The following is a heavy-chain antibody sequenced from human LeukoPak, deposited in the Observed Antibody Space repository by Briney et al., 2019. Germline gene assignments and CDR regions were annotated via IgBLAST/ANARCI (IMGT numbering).Heavy chain of an antibody. CDR1: GYTFTSYG. V-gene: IGHV1-18*01. D-gene: IGHD3-9*01. J-gene: IGHJ1*01. CDR3: ARDWAPLTGYYSAEYFQH. CDR2: ISAYNGNT. Sequence: ASVKVSCKASGYTFTSYGISCVRQAPGQGLEWMGWISAYNGNTNYAQKLQGRVTMTTDTSTSTAYMELRSLRSDDTAVYYCARDWAPLTGYYSAEYFQHWGQGTLVTVSS.